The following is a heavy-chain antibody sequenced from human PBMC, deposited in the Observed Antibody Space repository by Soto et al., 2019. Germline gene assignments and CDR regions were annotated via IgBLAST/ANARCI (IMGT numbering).Heavy chain of an antibody. CDR3: ARYKITGLFDY. D-gene: IGHD2-8*02. Sequence: QVQLQQWGAGLLKPSETLSLTCAVYGGSFSGYYWTWIRQPPGTGLEWIGEINHSGSTNYNPSLKSRVTISVDTSKNQFSLKLTSVTAADTAVYYCARYKITGLFDYWGQGTRVTVSS. V-gene: IGHV4-34*01. CDR2: INHSGST. J-gene: IGHJ4*02. CDR1: GGSFSGYY.